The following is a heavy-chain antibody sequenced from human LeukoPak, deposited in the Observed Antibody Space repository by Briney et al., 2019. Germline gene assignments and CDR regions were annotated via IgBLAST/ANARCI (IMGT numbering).Heavy chain of an antibody. J-gene: IGHJ4*02. CDR3: ARGSLLRYFDWPD. CDR1: GFSVSSNH. D-gene: IGHD3-9*01. Sequence: GGSLRLSCAASGFSVSSNHMSWVRQAPGKGLEWVSVIYGASSTYYADSVNGRFTISRDDSKNTLYLQMNSLRAEDTAVYYCARGSLLRYFDWPDWGQGTLVTVSS. CDR2: IYGASST. V-gene: IGHV3-53*01.